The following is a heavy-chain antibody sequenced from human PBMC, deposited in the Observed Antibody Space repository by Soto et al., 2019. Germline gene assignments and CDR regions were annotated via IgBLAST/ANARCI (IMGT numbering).Heavy chain of an antibody. Sequence: SETLSLTCAVYGGSFSGYYWSWIRQPPGKGLEWIGEINHSGSTNYNPSLKSRVTISVDTSKNQFSLKLSSVTAADTAVYYCARGRSGFTIFGVVISQTEMDVWGKGTTVTVSS. CDR1: GGSFSGYY. CDR2: INHSGST. D-gene: IGHD3-3*01. CDR3: ARGRSGFTIFGVVISQTEMDV. J-gene: IGHJ6*04. V-gene: IGHV4-34*01.